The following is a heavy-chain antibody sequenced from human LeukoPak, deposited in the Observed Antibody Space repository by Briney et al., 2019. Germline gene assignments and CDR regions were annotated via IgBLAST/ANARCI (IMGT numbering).Heavy chain of an antibody. CDR2: ISYDGSNK. J-gene: IGHJ5*02. CDR1: GFTFSSYA. V-gene: IGHV3-30*04. D-gene: IGHD3-10*01. Sequence: GGSLRLSCAASGFTFSSYAMHWVRQAPGKGLEWVAVISYDGSNKYYADSVKGRFTISRDNSKNTLYLQMNSLRAEDTAVYYCARDKLPEYYYGSGSSNWFDPWGQGTLATVSS. CDR3: ARDKLPEYYYGSGSSNWFDP.